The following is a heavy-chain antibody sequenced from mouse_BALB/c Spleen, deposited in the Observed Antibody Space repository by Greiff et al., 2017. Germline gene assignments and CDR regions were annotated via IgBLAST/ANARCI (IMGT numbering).Heavy chain of an antibody. D-gene: IGHD4-1*01. CDR2: ISYSGST. CDR1: GYSITSDYA. Sequence: EVKLQESGPGLVKPSQSLSLTCTVTGYSITSDYAWNWIRQFPGNKLEWMGYISYSGSTSYNPSLKSRISITRDTSKNQFFLQLNSVTTEDTATYYCARYWDVWGQGTTLTVSS. CDR3: ARYWDV. J-gene: IGHJ2*01. V-gene: IGHV3-2*02.